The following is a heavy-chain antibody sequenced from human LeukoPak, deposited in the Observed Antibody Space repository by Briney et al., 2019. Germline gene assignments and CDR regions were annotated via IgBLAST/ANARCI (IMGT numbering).Heavy chain of an antibody. D-gene: IGHD3-10*01. CDR1: GFTFSSYW. CDR3: ARDGYYGSGSYGHFDY. V-gene: IGHV3-7*01. J-gene: IGHJ4*02. Sequence: GGSLRLSCAASGFTFSSYWMSWVRQAPGKGLEWVANIKQDGSEKYYVDSVKGRFTISRDNAKNSLYLQMNSLRAEDTAVYYCARDGYYGSGSYGHFDYWGQGTLVTVSS. CDR2: IKQDGSEK.